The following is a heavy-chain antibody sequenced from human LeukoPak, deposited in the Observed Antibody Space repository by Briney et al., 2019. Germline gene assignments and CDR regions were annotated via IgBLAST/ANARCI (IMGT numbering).Heavy chain of an antibody. CDR1: GFTFSSYA. CDR2: ISGSGDST. Sequence: PGGSLRLSCAASGFTFSSYAMSWVRQAPGKGLEWVSAISGSGDSTYYADSVKGRLTISRDNSKNTLYLQMNSLRAEDTAVYYCAKAGAVVVVAAKYFDYWGQGTLVTVSS. V-gene: IGHV3-23*01. J-gene: IGHJ4*02. CDR3: AKAGAVVVVAAKYFDY. D-gene: IGHD2-15*01.